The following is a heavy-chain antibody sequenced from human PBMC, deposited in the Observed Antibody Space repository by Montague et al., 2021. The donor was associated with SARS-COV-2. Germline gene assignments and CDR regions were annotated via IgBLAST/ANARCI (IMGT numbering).Heavy chain of an antibody. CDR1: GGSISSGGYY. Sequence: TLSLTCTVSGGSISSGGYYRSWIRQPAGKGLEWIGRIYTTGTTHHNPSLKSRVTMFIDTSKNQYSLKLTSVTAADTGVYYCARDGYAPGDFYNRHFDRWGQGALVTVSS. CDR3: ARDGYAPGDFYNRHFDR. CDR2: IYTTGTT. V-gene: IGHV4-61*02. D-gene: IGHD2-2*01. J-gene: IGHJ4*02.